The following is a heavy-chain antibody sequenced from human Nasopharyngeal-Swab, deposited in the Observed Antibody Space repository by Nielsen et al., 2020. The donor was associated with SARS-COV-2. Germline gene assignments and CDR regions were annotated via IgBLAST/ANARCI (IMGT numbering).Heavy chain of an antibody. J-gene: IGHJ4*02. D-gene: IGHD3-22*01. Sequence: WVRQAPGQGLEWMGGFDPEDGETIYAQKFQGRVTMTEDTSTDTAYMELSSLRSEDTAVYYCATTQYYYDSSGYYSFGYWGQGTLVTVSS. V-gene: IGHV1-24*01. CDR3: ATTQYYYDSSGYYSFGY. CDR2: FDPEDGET.